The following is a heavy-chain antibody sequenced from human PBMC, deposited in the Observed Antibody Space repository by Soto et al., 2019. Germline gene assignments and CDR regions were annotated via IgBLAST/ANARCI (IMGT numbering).Heavy chain of an antibody. J-gene: IGHJ4*02. CDR3: ARAWGRVFDY. V-gene: IGHV4-59*01. CDR1: GGSISSYY. Sequence: QVKLQESGPGLVKPSETLSLTCTVSGGSISSYYWSWIRQPPGKGLAWIGYIYYSGSTNYNPSLKSRVTISVDTSKNQFSLKLSSVTAADTAVYYCARAWGRVFDYWGQGTLVTVSS. D-gene: IGHD3-16*01. CDR2: IYYSGST.